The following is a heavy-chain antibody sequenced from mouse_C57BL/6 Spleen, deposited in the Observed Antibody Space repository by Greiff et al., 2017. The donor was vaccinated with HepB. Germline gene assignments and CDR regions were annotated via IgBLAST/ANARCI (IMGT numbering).Heavy chain of an antibody. V-gene: IGHV1-50*01. J-gene: IGHJ3*01. CDR1: GYTFTSYW. D-gene: IGHD1-1*01. CDR2: IDPSDSYT. Sequence: QVQLKQPGAELVKPGASVKLSCKASGYTFTSYWMQWVKQRPGQGLEWIGEIDPSDSYTNYNQKFKGKATLTVDTSSSTAYMQLSSLTSEDSAVYYCAGYYGSSYTWFAYWGQGTLVTVSA. CDR3: AGYYGSSYTWFAY.